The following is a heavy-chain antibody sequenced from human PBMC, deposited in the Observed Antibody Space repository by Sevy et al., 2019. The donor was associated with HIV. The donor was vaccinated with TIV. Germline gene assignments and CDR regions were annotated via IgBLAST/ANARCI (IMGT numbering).Heavy chain of an antibody. CDR2: ISDSGTTT. V-gene: IGHV3-23*01. CDR3: ARAFTGGYQQPFDY. Sequence: GRSLKISCAASGFTFSSHAMSWVRQAPGKGLEWVSAISDSGTTTYYEDSVKGRFTISRDNSKNTLYLQMDGLRAEDTAIYYCARAFTGGYQQPFDYWGQGTLVTVSS. CDR1: GFTFSSHA. J-gene: IGHJ4*02. D-gene: IGHD1-26*01.